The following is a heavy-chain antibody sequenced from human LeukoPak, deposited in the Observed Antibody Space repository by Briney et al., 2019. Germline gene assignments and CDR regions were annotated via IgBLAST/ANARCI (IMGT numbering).Heavy chain of an antibody. V-gene: IGHV1-18*01. CDR1: GYTFPSYG. Sequence: ASVKVSFKASGYTFPSYGTSWVRQAPGQGLEWMGWITAYNDNTNYAQKLQGRVTMTTDTSTSTAYMELRSLRSDDTAVYYCARALLWFWEPTHIDYWGQGTLVTASS. J-gene: IGHJ4*02. D-gene: IGHD3-10*01. CDR2: ITAYNDNT. CDR3: ARALLWFWEPTHIDY.